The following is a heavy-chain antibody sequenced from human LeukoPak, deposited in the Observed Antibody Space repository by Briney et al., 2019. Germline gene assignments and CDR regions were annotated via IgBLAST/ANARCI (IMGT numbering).Heavy chain of an antibody. D-gene: IGHD2-8*01. CDR3: ARGNGPYDAFDI. V-gene: IGHV4-61*08. J-gene: IGHJ3*02. CDR1: GGSISSGDYY. Sequence: PSETLSLTCTVSGGSISSGDYYWSWIRQPPGKGLEWIGYIYYSGSTNYNPSLKSRVTISVDTSKNQFSLKLSSVTAADTAVYYCARGNGPYDAFDIWGQGTMVTVSS. CDR2: IYYSGST.